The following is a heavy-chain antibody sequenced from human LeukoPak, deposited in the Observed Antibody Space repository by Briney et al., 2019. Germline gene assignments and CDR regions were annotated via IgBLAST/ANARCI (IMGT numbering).Heavy chain of an antibody. Sequence: SGRSLRLSCAASGFTFSNYEFNWVRQAPGKGLEWVSYISSSGRNIYYAASVEGRFTISRDTAKNSLYHQMNGLRAQDKGGYYCGRELVQLWSKDYWGQGTLVTVSS. V-gene: IGHV3-48*03. CDR1: GFTFSNYE. CDR3: GRELVQLWSKDY. CDR2: ISSSGRNI. D-gene: IGHD5-18*01. J-gene: IGHJ4*02.